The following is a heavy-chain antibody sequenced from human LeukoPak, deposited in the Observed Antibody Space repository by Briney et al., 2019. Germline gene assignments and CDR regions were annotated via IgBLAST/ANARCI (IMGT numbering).Heavy chain of an antibody. CDR1: GFTFNNYA. J-gene: IGHJ6*02. CDR2: ISNSGGAT. CDR3: AKAPPAATKYYYGMDV. Sequence: GGSLRPSCAASGFTFNNYAMSWVRQAPGKGLEWVSAISNSGGATYYADSVKGRFTISRDNSKNTLFLHMNSLRVEDTAVYYCAKAPPAATKYYYGMDVWGQGTTVTVSS. D-gene: IGHD2-2*01. V-gene: IGHV3-23*01.